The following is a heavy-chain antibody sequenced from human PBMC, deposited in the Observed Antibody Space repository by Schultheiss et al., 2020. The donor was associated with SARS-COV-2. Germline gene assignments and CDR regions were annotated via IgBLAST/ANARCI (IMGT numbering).Heavy chain of an antibody. V-gene: IGHV4-31*03. CDR2: IYYSGST. CDR3: ARQLVRTGWFDP. CDR1: GGSISSGGYY. Sequence: SETLSLTCTVSGGSISSGGYYWSWIRQHPGKGLEWIGYIYYSGSTYYNPSLKSRVTISVDTSKNQFSLKLSCVTAADTAVYYCARQLVRTGWFDPWGQGTLVTVSA. J-gene: IGHJ5*02. D-gene: IGHD6-6*01.